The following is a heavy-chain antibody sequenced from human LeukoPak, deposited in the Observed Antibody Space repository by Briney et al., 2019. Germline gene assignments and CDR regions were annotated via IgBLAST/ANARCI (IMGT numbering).Heavy chain of an antibody. V-gene: IGHV4-59*01. CDR3: TRVSGRLSRSLND. CDR2: IYYSGST. Sequence: SETLSLTCTVSGGSISSYYWSWIRQPPGKGLEWIGYIYYSGSTNYNPSLKGRVTISVDTSKNQFSLKLSSVTAADTAVYYCTRVSGRLSRSLNDWGQGTLVTVSS. J-gene: IGHJ4*02. CDR1: GGSISSYY.